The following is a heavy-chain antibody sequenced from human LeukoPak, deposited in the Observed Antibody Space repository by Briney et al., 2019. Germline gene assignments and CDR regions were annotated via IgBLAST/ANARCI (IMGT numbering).Heavy chain of an antibody. CDR3: ARDAVRYDILTCYRSRLDY. D-gene: IGHD3-9*01. Sequence: SETLSLTCTVSGGSISSSSYYWGWIRQPPGKGLEWIGSIYYSGSTYYNPSLKSRVTISVDTSKNQFSLKLSSVTAADTAVYYCARDAVRYDILTCYRSRLDYWGQGTLVTVSS. V-gene: IGHV4-39*02. CDR2: IYYSGST. J-gene: IGHJ4*02. CDR1: GGSISSSSYY.